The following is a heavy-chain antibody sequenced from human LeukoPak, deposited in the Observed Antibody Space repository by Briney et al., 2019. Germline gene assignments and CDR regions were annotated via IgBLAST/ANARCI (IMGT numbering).Heavy chain of an antibody. Sequence: SETLSLTCTVSGGSISSYYWSWIRQPPGKGLEWIGYIYYSGSTNYNPSLKSRVTISVETSKNQFSLKLSSVTAADTAVYYCARVGSNFWSGYYSYYFDYWGQGTLVTVSS. CDR3: ARVGSNFWSGYYSYYFDY. D-gene: IGHD3-3*01. CDR2: IYYSGST. CDR1: GGSISSYY. V-gene: IGHV4-59*01. J-gene: IGHJ4*02.